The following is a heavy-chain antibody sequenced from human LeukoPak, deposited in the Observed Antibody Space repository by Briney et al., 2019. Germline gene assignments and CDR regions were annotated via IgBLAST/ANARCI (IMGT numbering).Heavy chain of an antibody. CDR3: AGTEYSYGYLDY. CDR1: GGSISSNSYY. CDR2: IYYSGST. J-gene: IGHJ4*02. V-gene: IGHV4-39*07. D-gene: IGHD5-18*01. Sequence: PSETLSLTCAVSGGSISSNSYYWGWIRQPPGKGLEWIGSIYYSGSTYYNPSLKSRVTISVDTSKNQFSLKLSSVTAADTAVYYCAGTEYSYGYLDYWGQGTLVTVSS.